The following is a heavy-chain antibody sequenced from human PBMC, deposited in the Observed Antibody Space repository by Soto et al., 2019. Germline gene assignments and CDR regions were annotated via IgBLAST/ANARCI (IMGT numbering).Heavy chain of an antibody. D-gene: IGHD3-3*01. Sequence: QITLKESGPTLVKPTQTLTLTCTFSGFSLSTSGVGVGWIRQPPGKALEWLALIYWDDDKRYSPSLKSRLTITKDTSKNQVVLTMTNMDPVDTATYYCAHTYDFWRTDRHFDYWGQGTLVTVSS. V-gene: IGHV2-5*02. CDR3: AHTYDFWRTDRHFDY. CDR1: GFSLSTSGVG. J-gene: IGHJ4*02. CDR2: IYWDDDK.